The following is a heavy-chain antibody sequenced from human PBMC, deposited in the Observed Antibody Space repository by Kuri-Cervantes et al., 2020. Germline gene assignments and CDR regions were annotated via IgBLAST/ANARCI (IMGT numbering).Heavy chain of an antibody. CDR3: ARDRLAMVA. J-gene: IGHJ5*02. V-gene: IGHV4-59*13. CDR2: IYYSGST. Sequence: GSLRLSCTVSGGSISSYYWSWIRQPPGKGLEWIGYIYYSGSTNYNPSLKSRVTMSVDSSKNQFSLKLTSVTAADTAVYYCARDRLAMVAWGQGALVTVSS. CDR1: GGSISSYY. D-gene: IGHD5-18*01.